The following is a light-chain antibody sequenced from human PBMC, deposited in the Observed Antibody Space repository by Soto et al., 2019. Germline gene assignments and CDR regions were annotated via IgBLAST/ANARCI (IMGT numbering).Light chain of an antibody. CDR1: QDIRKY. CDR2: GAS. CDR3: QHYDNLPPFT. J-gene: IGKJ3*01. V-gene: IGKV1-33*01. Sequence: DIQMTQSPSSLSASVGDRVTITCPASQDIRKYLSWYQQKPGRAPKLLIYGASNLETGVPSRFSGSGYGTDFTFTISSLQPEDIATYYCQHYDNLPPFTFGPGTKVAIK.